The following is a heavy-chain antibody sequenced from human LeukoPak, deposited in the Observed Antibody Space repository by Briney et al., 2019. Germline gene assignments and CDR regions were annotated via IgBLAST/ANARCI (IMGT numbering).Heavy chain of an antibody. V-gene: IGHV3-23*01. CDR3: ARDPPRAAWVFDY. J-gene: IGHJ4*02. CDR1: GFTFSNYA. Sequence: AGGSLRLSCAASGFTFSNYAMSWVRQAPGKALEWVSAITSGGGTTYYAGSVKGRFTISRDNSKNTLYLQMYSLRAEDTAVYYCARDPPRAAWVFDYWGQGTLVSVSS. CDR2: ITSGGGTT. D-gene: IGHD6-25*01.